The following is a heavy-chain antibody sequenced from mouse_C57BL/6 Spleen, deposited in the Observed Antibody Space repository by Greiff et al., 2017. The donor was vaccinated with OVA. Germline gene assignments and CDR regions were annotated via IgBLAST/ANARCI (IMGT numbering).Heavy chain of an antibody. V-gene: IGHV1-47*01. Sequence: QVHVKQSGAELVKPGASVKMSGKASGYTFTTYPIEWMKQNHGKSLEWIGNFHPYNDDTKYNEKFKGKATLTVEKSSSTVYLELSRLTSDDSAVYYCGRRGWMSGDYYAMDYWGQGTSVTVSS. D-gene: IGHD2-3*01. J-gene: IGHJ4*01. CDR1: GYTFTTYP. CDR3: GRRGWMSGDYYAMDY. CDR2: FHPYNDDT.